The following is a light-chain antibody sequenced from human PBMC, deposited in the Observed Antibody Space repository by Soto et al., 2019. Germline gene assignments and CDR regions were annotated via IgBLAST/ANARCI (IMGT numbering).Light chain of an antibody. CDR2: GAS. Sequence: TVLTQSPATLSVSPRERASLSCRASQSVSINLAWYQQKPGQAPRLLLYGASTRTTAIPARFSGSASGTEFPCPINSLQSEEFAVYYCQEYDNWRPEGTCGQGTKV. J-gene: IGKJ1*01. V-gene: IGKV3-15*01. CDR1: QSVSIN. CDR3: QEYDNWRPEGT.